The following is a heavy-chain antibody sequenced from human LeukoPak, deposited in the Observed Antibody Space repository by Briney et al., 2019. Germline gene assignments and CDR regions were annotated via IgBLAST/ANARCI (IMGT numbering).Heavy chain of an antibody. V-gene: IGHV3-53*04. CDR3: ARAGGSGWPRSFDY. D-gene: IGHD6-19*01. CDR1: GFTVSSNY. CDR2: IYSGGST. Sequence: GGSLRLSCAASGFTVSSNYMSWVRQAPGKGLEWVSVIYSGGSTYYADSVKGRFTISRHNSKNTLNLQMNSLRAEDTAVYYCARAGGSGWPRSFDYWGQGTLVTVSS. J-gene: IGHJ4*02.